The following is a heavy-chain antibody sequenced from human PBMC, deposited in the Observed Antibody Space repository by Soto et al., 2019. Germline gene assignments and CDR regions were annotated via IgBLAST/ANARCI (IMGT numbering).Heavy chain of an antibody. CDR1: GFTFSSYA. V-gene: IGHV3-23*01. CDR2: ISGSGGST. J-gene: IGHJ6*03. D-gene: IGHD3-3*01. Sequence: GGSLRLSCAASGFTFSSYAMSWVRQAPGKGLEWVSAISGSGGSTYYADSVKGRFTISRDNSKNTLYLQMNSLRAEDTAVYYCVKVGNDFWSGYYAPGGGYYYMDVWGKGTTVTVSS. CDR3: VKVGNDFWSGYYAPGGGYYYMDV.